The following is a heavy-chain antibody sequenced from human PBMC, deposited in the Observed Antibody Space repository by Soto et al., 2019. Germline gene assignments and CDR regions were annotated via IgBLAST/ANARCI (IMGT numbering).Heavy chain of an antibody. CDR2: ISYDGSNK. CDR1: GFTFSSYG. D-gene: IGHD1-1*01. CDR3: AKDRTGTTNY. Sequence: GSLRLSCAASGFTFSSYGMHWVRQAPGKGLEWVAVISYDGSNKYYADSVKGRFTISRDNSKNTLYLQMNSLRAEDTAVYYCAKDRTGTTNYWGQGTLVTVSS. J-gene: IGHJ4*02. V-gene: IGHV3-30*18.